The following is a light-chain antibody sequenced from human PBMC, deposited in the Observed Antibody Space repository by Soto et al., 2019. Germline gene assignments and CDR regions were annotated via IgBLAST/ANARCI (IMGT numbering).Light chain of an antibody. Sequence: QPVLTQSPSASGSLGASVKLTCTLSSGHSSYAIAWHQQQPEKGPRYLMKLNSDGSHSKGDGIPDRFSGSSSGAERYLTISSLQSEDEADYYCQTWGTGTWVFGGGTKLTVL. CDR3: QTWGTGTWV. V-gene: IGLV4-69*01. J-gene: IGLJ3*02. CDR1: SGHSSYA. CDR2: LNSDGSH.